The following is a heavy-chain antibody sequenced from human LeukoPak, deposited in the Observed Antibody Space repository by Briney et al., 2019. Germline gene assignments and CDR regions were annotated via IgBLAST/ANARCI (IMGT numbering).Heavy chain of an antibody. CDR1: GGSISSYY. CDR3: ARGEYDYVWGSYRGIDY. V-gene: IGHV4-59*08. CDR2: IYYSGST. J-gene: IGHJ4*02. D-gene: IGHD3-16*02. Sequence: KPSETLSLTCTVSGGSISSYYWSWIRQPPGKGLEWIGYIYYSGSTNYNPSLKSRVTISVDTSKNQCSLKLSSVTAADTAVYYCARGEYDYVWGSYRGIDYWGQGTLVTVSS.